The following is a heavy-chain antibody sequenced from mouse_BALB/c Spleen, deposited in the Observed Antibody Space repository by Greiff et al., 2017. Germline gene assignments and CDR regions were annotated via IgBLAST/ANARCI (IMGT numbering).Heavy chain of an antibody. CDR1: GYTFTSYW. CDR3: TRWAALRHFDY. J-gene: IGHJ2*01. CDR2: IYPSDSYT. Sequence: QVQLKQPGAELVRPGASVKLSCKASGYTFTSYWINWVKQRPGQGLEWIGNIYPSDSYTNYNQKFKDKATLTVDKSSSTAYMQLSSPTSEDSAVYYCTRWAALRHFDYWGQGTTLTVSS. V-gene: IGHV1-69*02. D-gene: IGHD1-1*01.